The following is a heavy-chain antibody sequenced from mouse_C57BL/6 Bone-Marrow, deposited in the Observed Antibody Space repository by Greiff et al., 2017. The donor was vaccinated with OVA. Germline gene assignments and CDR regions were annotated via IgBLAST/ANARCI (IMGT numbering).Heavy chain of an antibody. CDR2: IDPSDSYT. CDR3: ARGDYDEAY. D-gene: IGHD2-4*01. J-gene: IGHJ3*01. V-gene: IGHV1-50*01. Sequence: QVQLQQPGAELVKPGASVKLSCKASGYTFTSYWMQWVKQRPGQGLEWIGEIDPSDSYTNYNQKFKGKATLTVDTSSSTAYMQLSSLTSEDSAVYYCARGDYDEAYWGQGTLVTVSA. CDR1: GYTFTSYW.